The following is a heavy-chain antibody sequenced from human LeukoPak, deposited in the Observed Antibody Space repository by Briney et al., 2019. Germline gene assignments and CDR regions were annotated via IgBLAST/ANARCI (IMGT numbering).Heavy chain of an antibody. Sequence: SETLSLTCTVSGGSISPYYWTWIRQPPGKGLEWIGYIYHSGTTNYNPSLKSRVAILVDTSKRQLSLQLNSVTAADTAMYYCARAGLNLNSGYHFDYLGQGTLVTVSS. J-gene: IGHJ4*02. V-gene: IGHV4-59*01. D-gene: IGHD3-22*01. CDR1: GGSISPYY. CDR2: IYHSGTT. CDR3: ARAGLNLNSGYHFDY.